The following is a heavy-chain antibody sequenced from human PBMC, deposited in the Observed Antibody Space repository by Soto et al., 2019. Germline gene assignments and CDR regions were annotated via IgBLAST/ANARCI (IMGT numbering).Heavy chain of an antibody. Sequence: QVQLVESGGGVVQPGRSLRLSCAASGFTFSSYAMHWVRQAPGKGLEWVAVISYDGSNKYYADSVKGRFTISRDNSKNTLYLQMNXLXLEDTAVYYCARPLWRDDYNWGYFDLWGRGTLVTVSS. CDR1: GFTFSSYA. CDR3: ARPLWRDDYNWGYFDL. CDR2: ISYDGSNK. V-gene: IGHV3-30-3*01. J-gene: IGHJ2*01. D-gene: IGHD4-4*01.